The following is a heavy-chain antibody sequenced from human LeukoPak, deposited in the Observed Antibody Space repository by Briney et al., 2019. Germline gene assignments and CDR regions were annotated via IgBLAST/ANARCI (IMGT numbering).Heavy chain of an antibody. V-gene: IGHV3-74*01. CDR3: ARSSGGYDYVWGSYHP. Sequence: GGSLRLSCAASGFTFSSYAMSWVRQAPGKGLVWVSRINGDGSFADYADSVKGRFTISRDNAKNTLYLQMNGPRAEDTAVYYCARSSGGYDYVWGSYHPWGQGTLVTVSS. CDR1: GFTFSSYA. D-gene: IGHD3-16*02. CDR2: INGDGSFA. J-gene: IGHJ5*02.